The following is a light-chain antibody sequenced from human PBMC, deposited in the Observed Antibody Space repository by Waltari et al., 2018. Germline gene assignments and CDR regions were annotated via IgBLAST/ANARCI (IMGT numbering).Light chain of an antibody. Sequence: SSELTQDPTVSVAMGQTVRITCQGDSLRSYYASWYQQRPGQAPILVFSGNNNRPSGVPDRCSGSSSDNTAVLTITGAQAEDEASYYCHSRDASGVGGSFGGGTKLTVL. V-gene: IGLV3-19*01. CDR3: HSRDASGVGGS. CDR2: GNN. CDR1: SLRSYY. J-gene: IGLJ2*01.